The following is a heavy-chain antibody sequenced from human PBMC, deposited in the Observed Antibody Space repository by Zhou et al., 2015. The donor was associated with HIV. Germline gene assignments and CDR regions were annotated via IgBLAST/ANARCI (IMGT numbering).Heavy chain of an antibody. CDR2: ISAYNGNT. D-gene: IGHD6-19*01. CDR3: ASSVAVEYFQH. Sequence: QVQLVQSGAEVKKPGASVKVSCKASGYTFTSYGISWVRQAPGQGLEWMGWISAYNGNTNYAQKLQGRVTMTTDTSTSTVYMELSSLRSEDTAVYYCASSVAVEYFQHWGQGTLVTVSS. CDR1: GYTFTSYG. J-gene: IGHJ1*01. V-gene: IGHV1-18*01.